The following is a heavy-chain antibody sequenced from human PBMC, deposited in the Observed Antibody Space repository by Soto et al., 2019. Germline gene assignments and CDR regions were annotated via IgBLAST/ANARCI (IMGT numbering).Heavy chain of an antibody. Sequence: ASVKVSCKASGYTFTTYYMHWVRQAPGQGLEWMGIINPSGGSTSYAQKFQGRVTMTRDTSTSTVYMELSSLRSEDTAVYYCAREDSSGWYGMDVWGQGTKVTVSS. D-gene: IGHD6-19*01. V-gene: IGHV1-46*01. CDR1: GYTFTTYY. CDR2: INPSGGST. J-gene: IGHJ6*02. CDR3: AREDSSGWYGMDV.